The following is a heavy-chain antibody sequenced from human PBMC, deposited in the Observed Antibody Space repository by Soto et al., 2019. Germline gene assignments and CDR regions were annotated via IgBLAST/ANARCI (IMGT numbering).Heavy chain of an antibody. V-gene: IGHV3-21*01. CDR3: ARGDVGYCSGGSCYYYYYMDV. CDR2: ISSSSSYI. J-gene: IGHJ6*03. D-gene: IGHD2-15*01. Sequence: GGSLRLSCAASGFTFSSYSMNWVRQAPGKGLEWVSSISSSSSYIYYADSVKGRFTISRDNAKNSLYLQMNSLRAEDTAGYYCARGDVGYCSGGSCYYYYYMDVWGKGTTVTVSS. CDR1: GFTFSSYS.